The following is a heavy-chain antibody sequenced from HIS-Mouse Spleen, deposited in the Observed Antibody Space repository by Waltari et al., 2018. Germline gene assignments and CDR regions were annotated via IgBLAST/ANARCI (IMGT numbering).Heavy chain of an antibody. Sequence: EVQLVESGGGLVQPGGSLRLSCAASGFTFSSYWMSWVRQAPGTGLVWVDNHKQDGSEKYDGESVKGRFTISRDNAKNSLYLQMNSLRAEDTAVYYCAREGDSGSYFDYWGQGTLVTVSS. V-gene: IGHV3-7*01. CDR3: AREGDSGSYFDY. D-gene: IGHD1-26*01. J-gene: IGHJ4*02. CDR2: HKQDGSEK. CDR1: GFTFSSYW.